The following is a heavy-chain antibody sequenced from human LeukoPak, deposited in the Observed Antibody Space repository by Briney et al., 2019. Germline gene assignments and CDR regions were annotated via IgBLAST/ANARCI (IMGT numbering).Heavy chain of an antibody. CDR2: IYSGGST. J-gene: IGHJ4*02. V-gene: IGHV3-66*01. CDR3: ARTVRGNLDY. CDR1: GFTFSSYA. Sequence: GRSLRLSCAASGFTFSSYAMHWVRQAPGKGLEWVAVIYSGGSTYYADSVKGRFTISRDNSKNTLYLQMNSLRAEDTAVYYCARTVRGNLDYWGQGTLVTVSS. D-gene: IGHD2/OR15-2a*01.